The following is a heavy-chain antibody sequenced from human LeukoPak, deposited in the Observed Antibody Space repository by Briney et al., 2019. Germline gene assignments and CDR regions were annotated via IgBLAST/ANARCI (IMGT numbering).Heavy chain of an antibody. CDR1: GFTFSSYW. CDR2: IKQDGSEK. D-gene: IGHD3-10*01. CDR3: ARGYFDRYYGYAFDY. Sequence: PGGSLRLSCAASGFTFSSYWMSWVRQAPGKGLEWVANIKQDGSEKYYVDSVKGRFTISRDNAKNSLYLQMNSLRAEDTAVYYCARGYFDRYYGYAFDYWGQGTLVTVSS. V-gene: IGHV3-7*01. J-gene: IGHJ4*02.